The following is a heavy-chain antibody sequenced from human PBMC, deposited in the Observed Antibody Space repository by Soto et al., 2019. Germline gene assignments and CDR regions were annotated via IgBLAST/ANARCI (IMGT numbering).Heavy chain of an antibody. CDR3: ARTTGGYYDFWSGYLNWFDP. CDR2: ISAYNGNT. V-gene: IGHV1-18*01. CDR1: GYTFTSYG. J-gene: IGHJ5*02. Sequence: QVQLVQSGAEVKKPGASVKVSCKASGYTFTSYGISWVRQAPGQGLEWMGWISAYNGNTNYAQKRQGRVTMTTDTSTSTAYMELRSLRSDDTAVYYCARTTGGYYDFWSGYLNWFDPWGQGTLVTVSS. D-gene: IGHD3-3*01.